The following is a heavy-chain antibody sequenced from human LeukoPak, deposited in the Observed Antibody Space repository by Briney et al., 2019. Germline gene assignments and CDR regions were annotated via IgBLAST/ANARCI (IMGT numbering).Heavy chain of an antibody. Sequence: GGSLRLSCAASGFTFSSYAMSWVRQAPRKGLEWVSGISGSGGSTYYADSVKGRFTISRDNSKNTVYLQMHSLRAEDTAVYYCAKVPHDYGEKYYFDYWGQGTLVTVSS. J-gene: IGHJ4*02. D-gene: IGHD4-17*01. V-gene: IGHV3-23*01. CDR2: ISGSGGST. CDR3: AKVPHDYGEKYYFDY. CDR1: GFTFSSYA.